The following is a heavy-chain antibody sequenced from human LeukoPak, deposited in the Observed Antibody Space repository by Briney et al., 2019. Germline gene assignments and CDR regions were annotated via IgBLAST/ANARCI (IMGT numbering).Heavy chain of an antibody. CDR1: GFTFSDYP. V-gene: IGHV3-30*04. CDR3: SRGASTGERYFDH. D-gene: IGHD1-26*01. Sequence: GGSLRLSCAASGFTFSDYPVHWVRQAPGKGLEWVGVAPSAGTTKYYADSVKGRFTISRDNSENTVFLQMNNLRAEDTALYYCSRGASTGERYFDHWGQGSLSPSPQ. J-gene: IGHJ4*02. CDR2: APSAGTTK.